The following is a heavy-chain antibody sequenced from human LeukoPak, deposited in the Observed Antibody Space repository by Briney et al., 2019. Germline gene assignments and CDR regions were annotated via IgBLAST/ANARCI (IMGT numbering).Heavy chain of an antibody. V-gene: IGHV3-21*01. CDR2: ISSSSSYI. D-gene: IGHD5-18*01. J-gene: IGHJ4*02. CDR1: GFTFSSYS. Sequence: GGSLRLSCAASGFTFSSYSMNWVRQAPGKGLEWVSSISSSSSYIYYADSVKGRSTISRDNAKNSLYLQMNSLRAEDTAVYYCARDYDSYGYSFDYWGQGTLVTVSS. CDR3: ARDYDSYGYSFDY.